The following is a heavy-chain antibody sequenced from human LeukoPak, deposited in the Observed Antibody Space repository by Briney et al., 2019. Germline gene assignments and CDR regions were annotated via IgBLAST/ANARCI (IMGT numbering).Heavy chain of an antibody. J-gene: IGHJ4*02. V-gene: IGHV4-34*01. Sequence: SETLSLTCTVSGGSISGYYWSWIRQPPGKGLEWIGEINHSGSTNYNPSLKSRVTISVDTSKNQFSLKLSSVTAADTAVYYCASSSSGWGFDYWGQGTLVTVSS. CDR3: ASSSSGWGFDY. D-gene: IGHD6-19*01. CDR1: GGSISGYY. CDR2: INHSGST.